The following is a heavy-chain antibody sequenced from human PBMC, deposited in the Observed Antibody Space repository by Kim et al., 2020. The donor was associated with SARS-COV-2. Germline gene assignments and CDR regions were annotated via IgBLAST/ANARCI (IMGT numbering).Heavy chain of an antibody. D-gene: IGHD3-16*02. V-gene: IGHV4-31*02. J-gene: IGHJ4*02. Sequence: LQSRVTISVDTTKTQFSLKLSSVTAADTAVYYCARATMITFGGVIDHFDYWGQGTLVTVSS. CDR3: ARATMITFGGVIDHFDY.